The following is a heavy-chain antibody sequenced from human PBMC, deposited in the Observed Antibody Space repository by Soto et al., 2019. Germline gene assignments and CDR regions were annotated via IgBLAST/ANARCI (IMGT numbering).Heavy chain of an antibody. CDR1: GFTFSSYA. CDR3: VKDGRDTAMVTFPDPNWFDP. Sequence: GGSLRLSYSASGFTFSSYAMHCVRQAPGKGLEYVSAISSNGGSTYYADSVKGRFTISRDNSKNTLYLQMSSLRAEDTAVYYCVKDGRDTAMVTFPDPNWFDPWGQGTLVTVSS. V-gene: IGHV3-64D*06. CDR2: ISSNGGST. D-gene: IGHD5-18*01. J-gene: IGHJ5*02.